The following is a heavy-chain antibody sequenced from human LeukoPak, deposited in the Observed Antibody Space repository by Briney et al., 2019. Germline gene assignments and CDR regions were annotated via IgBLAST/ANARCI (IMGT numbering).Heavy chain of an antibody. D-gene: IGHD5-24*01. CDR3: ARGGDGYNGRNFDY. CDR2: ISSSSSYI. J-gene: IGHJ4*02. CDR1: GFTFSSYS. Sequence: GGSLRLSCAASGFTFSSYSMNWVRKAPGKGLEWVSSISSSSSYIYYADSVKGRFTISRDNAKNSLYLQMNSLRAEDTAVYYCARGGDGYNGRNFDYWGQGTLVTVSS. V-gene: IGHV3-21*01.